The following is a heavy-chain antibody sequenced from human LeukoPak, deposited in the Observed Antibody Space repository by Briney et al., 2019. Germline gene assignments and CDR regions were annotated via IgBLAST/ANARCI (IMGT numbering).Heavy chain of an antibody. D-gene: IGHD2-2*01. V-gene: IGHV3-23*01. CDR1: GFTFSTYA. CDR2: LSGSGDST. J-gene: IGHJ6*03. CDR3: AKDPLNAVVVPAARVVYYYYYMDV. Sequence: GGSLRLSCAASGFTFSTYAMSWVRQAPGKGLEWVSALSGSGDSTYYADSVKGRFTISRDNSKNTLYLQMNSLRAEDTAVYYCAKDPLNAVVVPAARVVYYYYYMDVWGKGTTATVSS.